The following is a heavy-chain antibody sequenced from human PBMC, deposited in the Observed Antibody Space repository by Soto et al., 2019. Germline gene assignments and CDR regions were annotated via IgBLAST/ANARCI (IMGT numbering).Heavy chain of an antibody. Sequence: LRLSCAASGFTFSSYAMSGVRQAPGKGLEWVSAISGSGGSTYYADSVKGRFTISRDNSKNTLYLQMNSLRAEDTAVYYCAKVRFLEWFGPWGQGTLVTVSS. V-gene: IGHV3-23*01. CDR1: GFTFSSYA. D-gene: IGHD3-3*01. CDR3: AKVRFLEWFGP. CDR2: ISGSGGST. J-gene: IGHJ5*02.